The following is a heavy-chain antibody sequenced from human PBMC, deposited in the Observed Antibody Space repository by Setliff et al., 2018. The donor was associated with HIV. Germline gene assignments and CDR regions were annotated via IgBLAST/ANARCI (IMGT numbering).Heavy chain of an antibody. CDR2: IYYSGST. J-gene: IGHJ4*02. CDR1: GGSISTYY. Sequence: SETLSLTCTVSGGSISTYYWSWIRQPPGKGLEWIGYIYYSGSTNYNPSLKSRVTISVDTSKNQFSLKLSSVTAADTAVYYCARHDNFDSGGYYSLYYFDYWGQGTLVTVSS. CDR3: ARHDNFDSGGYYSLYYFDY. V-gene: IGHV4-59*08. D-gene: IGHD3-22*01.